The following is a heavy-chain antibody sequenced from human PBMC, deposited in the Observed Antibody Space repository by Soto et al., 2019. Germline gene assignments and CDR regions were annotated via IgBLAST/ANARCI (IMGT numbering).Heavy chain of an antibody. D-gene: IGHD2-21*01. CDR1: GGSVSSGSYY. J-gene: IGHJ5*02. CDR3: ARIVGDYLGSGEYNWFDP. V-gene: IGHV4-61*01. CDR2: IYYSGST. Sequence: SETLSLTCTVSGGSVSSGSYYWSWIRQPPGKGLEWIGYIYYSGSTNYNPSLKSRVTISVDTSKNQFSLKLSSVTAADTAVYYCARIVGDYLGSGEYNWFDPWGQGTLVTVSS.